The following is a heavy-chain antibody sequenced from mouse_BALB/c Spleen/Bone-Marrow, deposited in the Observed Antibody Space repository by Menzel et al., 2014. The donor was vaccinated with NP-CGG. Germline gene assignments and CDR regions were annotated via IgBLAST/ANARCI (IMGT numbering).Heavy chain of an antibody. CDR3: ARLNYYGNLFV. CDR2: INPDSSTI. Sequence: EVKVVESGGGLVQPGGSLKLSCAASGFDFSRYWMSWVRQAPGKGLEWNGEINPDSSTINYTPSLKEKFIISRDNAKNTLYLQMSKVRSEDTALYYCARLNYYGNLFVWGAGTTVTVSS. V-gene: IGHV4-1*02. J-gene: IGHJ1*01. CDR1: GFDFSRYW. D-gene: IGHD1-1*02.